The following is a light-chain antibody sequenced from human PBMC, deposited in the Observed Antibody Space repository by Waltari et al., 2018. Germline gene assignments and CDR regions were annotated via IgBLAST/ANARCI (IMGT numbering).Light chain of an antibody. J-gene: IGKJ1*01. V-gene: IGKV3-20*01. CDR1: QRVGRS. CDR2: DAS. CDR3: QHYVRLPAT. Sequence: EIVLTQSPGTLSLSPGERATLACRASQRVGRSLAWYQQKPGQAPRLLIYDASRRAPGIPDRFSGSGSGTDFSLTISTLEPEDFAVYYCQHYVRLPATFGQGTKVEI.